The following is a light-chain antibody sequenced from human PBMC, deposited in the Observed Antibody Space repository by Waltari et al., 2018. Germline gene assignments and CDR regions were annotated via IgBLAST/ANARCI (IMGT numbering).Light chain of an antibody. CDR1: SRAVGTYNL. CDR2: DVS. CDR3: TSYTSSHSLV. Sequence: QSALTQPASVSGSPGQSITISCPGTSRAVGTYNLLSWYQQHPGKAPKVVIFDVSYRPSGVSNRFSGSKSGNTASLTISGLQAEDEADYYCTSYTSSHSLVFGTGTKVTVL. V-gene: IGLV2-14*03. J-gene: IGLJ1*01.